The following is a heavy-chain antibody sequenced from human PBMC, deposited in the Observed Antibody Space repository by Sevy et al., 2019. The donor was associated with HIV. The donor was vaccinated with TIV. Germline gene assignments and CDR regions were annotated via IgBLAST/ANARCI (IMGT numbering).Heavy chain of an antibody. D-gene: IGHD3-22*01. J-gene: IGHJ4*02. V-gene: IGHV5-51*01. CDR1: GYRFISYW. CDR2: IYPGDSDI. Sequence: GESLKISCKGSGYRFISYWIGWVRQMPGKGLEWMGIIYPGDSDIRYSPSFQGQVTISADQSISTAYLQWSSLQASDTAMYFCARRGFDSSGYPQYYFDYWGQGTLVTVSS. CDR3: ARRGFDSSGYPQYYFDY.